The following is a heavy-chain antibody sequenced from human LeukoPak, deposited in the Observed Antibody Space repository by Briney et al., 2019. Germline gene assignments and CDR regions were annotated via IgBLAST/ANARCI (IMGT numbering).Heavy chain of an antibody. Sequence: SETLSLTCTVSGGSISSGDYYWSWIRQPPGRGLEWIASTYYSRNTYYNPSLKSRVTISVDTSKNQFSLKLSSVTAADTAVYYCARHEEEDGYNAKTFDYWGQGTLVTVSS. J-gene: IGHJ4*02. CDR3: ARHEEEDGYNAKTFDY. V-gene: IGHV4-39*01. CDR2: TYYSRNT. CDR1: GGSISSGDYY. D-gene: IGHD5-24*01.